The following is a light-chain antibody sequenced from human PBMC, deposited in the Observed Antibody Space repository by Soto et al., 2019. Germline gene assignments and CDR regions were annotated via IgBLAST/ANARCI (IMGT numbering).Light chain of an antibody. CDR2: AAS. Sequence: DIQMTQPPTSLSPSIRDRGTNTCPASQSISTYLNWYQQKPGKAPKLLIYAASRLQSGVPSRFSGSGSGTDFTLTINSLQPEDLATYSCQQSYSMPLTFGGGTKVDIK. V-gene: IGKV1-39*01. CDR3: QQSYSMPLT. CDR1: QSISTY. J-gene: IGKJ4*01.